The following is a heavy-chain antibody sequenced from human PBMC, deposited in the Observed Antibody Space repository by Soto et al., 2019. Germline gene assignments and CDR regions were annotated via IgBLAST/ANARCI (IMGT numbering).Heavy chain of an antibody. CDR2: ISACNGNT. Sequence: ASVKVSCKASGYTFTSYGISWVRQAPGQGLEWMGWISACNGNTNYAQKLQGRVTMTTDTSTSTAYMELRSLRSDDTAVYYCASSKRGWTFDYWGQGTLVTVSS. J-gene: IGHJ4*02. CDR1: GYTFTSYG. V-gene: IGHV1-18*01. D-gene: IGHD6-19*01. CDR3: ASSKRGWTFDY.